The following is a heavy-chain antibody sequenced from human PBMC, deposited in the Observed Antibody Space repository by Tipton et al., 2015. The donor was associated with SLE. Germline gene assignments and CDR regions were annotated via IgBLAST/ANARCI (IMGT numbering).Heavy chain of an antibody. CDR2: IYDIGRT. CDR1: GGSISSYY. CDR3: YGMDV. V-gene: IGHV4-59*01. J-gene: IGHJ6*02. Sequence: TLSLTCSVSGGSISSYYWSWIRQPPGKGLEWIGHIYDIGRTNYNPSLKSRVTISVDMSRNQFSLKLSSVTAADSAVYYFYGMDVWGQGTTVTVSS.